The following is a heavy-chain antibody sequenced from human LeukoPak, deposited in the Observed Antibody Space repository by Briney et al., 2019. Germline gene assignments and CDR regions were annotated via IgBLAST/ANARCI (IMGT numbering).Heavy chain of an antibody. Sequence: GGSLRLSCEASGFSFRSYGMHWVRQAPGKGLEWVAYIRYDGSTKYFADSVKGRFTISRDNSKNTLYLHMNSLRAEDTAVYYCAKDIVGGGNDYWGRGTLVIVSS. D-gene: IGHD2-15*01. CDR3: AKDIVGGGNDY. CDR2: IRYDGSTK. V-gene: IGHV3-30*02. CDR1: GFSFRSYG. J-gene: IGHJ4*02.